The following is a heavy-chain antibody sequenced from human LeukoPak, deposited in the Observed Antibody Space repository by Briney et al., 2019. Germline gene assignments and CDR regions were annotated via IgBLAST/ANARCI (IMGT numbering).Heavy chain of an antibody. D-gene: IGHD3-9*01. CDR1: GYTFTGYY. Sequence: ASVTVSCTASGYTFTGYYMHWVRQAPGQGLEWMGWINPNSGGTNYAQKFQGRVTMTRDTSISTAYMELSRLRSDDTAVYYCARNDILTGYYAGHWGQGTLVTVSS. J-gene: IGHJ4*02. V-gene: IGHV1-2*02. CDR2: INPNSGGT. CDR3: ARNDILTGYYAGH.